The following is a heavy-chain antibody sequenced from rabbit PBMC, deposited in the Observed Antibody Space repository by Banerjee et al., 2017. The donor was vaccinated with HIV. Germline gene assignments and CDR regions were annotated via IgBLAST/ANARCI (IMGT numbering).Heavy chain of an antibody. D-gene: IGHD4-1*01. CDR3: ARDLAGVIGWNFGL. V-gene: IGHV1S45*01. CDR1: GSTLTRYY. J-gene: IGHJ4*01. CDR2: IYTISGDT. Sequence: QEQLVESGGGLVQPEGSLTLTCTASGSTLTRYYICWVRQAPGKGLELIACIYTISGDTVYATWAKGRFTISRTSSTTVTLQMTSLTAADTATYFCARDLAGVIGWNFGLWGPGTLVTVS.